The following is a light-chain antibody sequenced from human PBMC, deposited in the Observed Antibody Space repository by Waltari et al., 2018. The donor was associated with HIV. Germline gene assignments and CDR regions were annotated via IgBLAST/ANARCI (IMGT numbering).Light chain of an antibody. CDR2: QDR. CDR3: QSADSNASLWV. J-gene: IGLJ3*02. V-gene: IGLV3-25*03. CDR1: NLSNNY. Sequence: SYDLTQAPSLSVSPGQAAKILCSGFNLSNNYVSWYQQKPGQSPLLLIFQDRKRPSGIPERFSGSSSGTTATLTIIGVQAQDEADYHCQSADSNASLWVFGGGTKLTVL.